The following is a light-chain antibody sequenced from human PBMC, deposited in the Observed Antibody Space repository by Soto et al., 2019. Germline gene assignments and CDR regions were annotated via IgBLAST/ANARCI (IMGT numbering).Light chain of an antibody. CDR1: SIDVGGYNY. Sequence: QSVLTQPPSASGSPGQSVTISCTGTSIDVGGYNYVSWYQHHPGKAPKLMIYGVNKPPSGVPDRFSGSKSGNTASLTVSGLQAEDEADYYGSSYAGSNNFVVFGGGTQLTVL. CDR3: SSYAGSNNFVV. CDR2: GVN. V-gene: IGLV2-8*01. J-gene: IGLJ2*01.